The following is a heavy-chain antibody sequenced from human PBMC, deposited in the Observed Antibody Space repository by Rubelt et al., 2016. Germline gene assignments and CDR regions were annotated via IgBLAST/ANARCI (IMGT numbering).Heavy chain of an antibody. CDR1: GFTFSNHG. CDR2: IYSSGST. V-gene: IGHV3-NL1*01. J-gene: IGHJ3*02. Sequence: GGGVVQPGRSLRLSCTASGFTFSNHGMHWVRQAPGKGLDWVSVIYSSGSTYYADSVKGRFTISRDNSKNTLYLQMNSLRAEDTAVYYCARVTFGGINAFDIWGQGTMVTVSS. CDR3: ARVTFGGINAFDI. D-gene: IGHD3-16*01.